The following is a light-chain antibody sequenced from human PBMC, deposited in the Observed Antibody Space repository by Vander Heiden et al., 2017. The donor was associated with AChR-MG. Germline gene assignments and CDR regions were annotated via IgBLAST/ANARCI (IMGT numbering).Light chain of an antibody. CDR1: QNVRNW. CDR2: QAS. V-gene: IGKV1-5*03. Sequence: IQMTQSPSTLSASVGDRVTITCRASQNVRNWLAWFQQKPGKAPNLLISQASTLESGVPSRFSGSGAGTEFTLTFSSLQPDDLASYYCQQYNSYPLTFGGGTKVELQ. J-gene: IGKJ4*01. CDR3: QQYNSYPLT.